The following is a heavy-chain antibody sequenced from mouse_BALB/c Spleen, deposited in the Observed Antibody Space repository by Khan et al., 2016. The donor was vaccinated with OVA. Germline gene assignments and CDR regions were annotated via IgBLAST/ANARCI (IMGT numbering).Heavy chain of an antibody. CDR1: GYTFTSYW. D-gene: IGHD2-1*01. J-gene: IGHJ2*01. CDR3: KRNGFGNYVSWDY. V-gene: IGHV1-5*01. CDR2: IYPGNSDT. Sequence: VQLQQSGTVLARPGASVKMSCKASGYTFTSYWMHWVKQRPGQGLEWIGAIYPGNSDTNYNQKFKGKAKLTAVTSTSTAYLELNSLTNEDSAGYYGKRNGFGNYVSWDYWGQGTTLTVSS.